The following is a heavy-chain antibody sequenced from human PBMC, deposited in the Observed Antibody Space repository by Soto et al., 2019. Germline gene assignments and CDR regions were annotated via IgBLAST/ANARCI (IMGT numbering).Heavy chain of an antibody. CDR1: GGTFSNYT. D-gene: IGHD3-16*01. CDR2: LIPILGLA. J-gene: IGHJ4*02. V-gene: IGHV1-69*02. Sequence: QVQLVQSGAEVKKPGSSVKVSFKASGGTFSNYTITWVRQAPGQGLEWMGRLIPILGLANYAQKFRGRVTITADKSTTTAYMELRSLRSEDTAMYYCARFKLGEDYWGQGTLVTVSS. CDR3: ARFKLGEDY.